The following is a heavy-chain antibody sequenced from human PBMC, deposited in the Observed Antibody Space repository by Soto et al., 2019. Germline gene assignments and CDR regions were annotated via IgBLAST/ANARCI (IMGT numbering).Heavy chain of an antibody. V-gene: IGHV4-38-2*02. CDR3: ARESYSGYHSYDY. D-gene: IGHD5-12*01. J-gene: IGHJ4*02. Sequence: SETLSLTCAVSGYSIRSGCFWGWIRQPPGKGLEWIANMYHDGNTHYNPSLKSRVPMSVDTSKNQFSLKLNSVTAADTAVYYCARESYSGYHSYDYWGQGILVTVPS. CDR2: MYHDGNT. CDR1: GYSIRSGCF.